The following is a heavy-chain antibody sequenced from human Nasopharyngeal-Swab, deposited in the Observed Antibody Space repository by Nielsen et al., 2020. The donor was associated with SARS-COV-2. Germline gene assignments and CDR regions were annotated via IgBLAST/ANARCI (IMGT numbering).Heavy chain of an antibody. V-gene: IGHV3-7*01. CDR2: IKQDGSEK. CDR1: GFTFSDYW. CDR3: VRDWKVAYVRKARFGSSRFES. Sequence: GESLKISCAASGFTFSDYWMSWVRQAPGKGLEWVANIKQDGSEKYDVDSVKGRFAISRDNAKNSLYLQMNSLRVEDTAVYYCVRDWKVAYVRKARFGSSRFESWGQGTLVTVSS. D-gene: IGHD6-13*01. J-gene: IGHJ4*02.